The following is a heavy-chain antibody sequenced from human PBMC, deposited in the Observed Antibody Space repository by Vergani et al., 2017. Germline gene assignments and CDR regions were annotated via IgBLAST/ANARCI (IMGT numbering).Heavy chain of an antibody. CDR2: IIPILGIA. V-gene: IGHV1-69*08. CDR1: GGTFSSYT. Sequence: QVQLVQSGAEVKKPGSSVKVSCKASGGTFSSYTISWVRQAPGQGLEWMGRIIPILGIANYSQKFQGRVTITADKSTSTAYMELSSLRSEDTAVYYCARELSETYSGYDLIYYYYYGMDVWGQGTTVTVSS. D-gene: IGHD5-12*01. J-gene: IGHJ6*02. CDR3: ARELSETYSGYDLIYYYYYGMDV.